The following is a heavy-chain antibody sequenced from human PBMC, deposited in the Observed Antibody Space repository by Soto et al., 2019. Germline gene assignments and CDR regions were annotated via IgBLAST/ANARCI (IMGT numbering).Heavy chain of an antibody. CDR2: INHSGST. V-gene: IGHV4-34*01. CDR1: GGSFSGYY. CDR3: ARGTEAVAGNRFSDY. J-gene: IGHJ4*02. D-gene: IGHD6-19*01. Sequence: QVQLQQWGAGLLKPSETLSLTCAVYGGSFSGYYWSWIRQPPGKGLEWIVEINHSGSTNYNPSLKSRVTISVDTSKNQFSLKLSSVTAADTAVYYCARGTEAVAGNRFSDYWGQGTLVTVSS.